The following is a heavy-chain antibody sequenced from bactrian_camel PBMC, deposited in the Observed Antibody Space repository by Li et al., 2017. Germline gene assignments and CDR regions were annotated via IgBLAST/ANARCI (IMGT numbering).Heavy chain of an antibody. CDR1: GATFSSYA. V-gene: IGHV3S31*01. Sequence: VQLVESGGGSVQPGGSLRLSCAASGATFSSYAMSWVRQAPGKGLEWVSAINSGGGTTYYADSVKGRFTISRDNAKNTLYLQLNSLKTEDTAMYYCAKGQERDPWYAMDYWAKEPRSPSP. J-gene: IGHJ7*01. CDR2: INSGGGTT.